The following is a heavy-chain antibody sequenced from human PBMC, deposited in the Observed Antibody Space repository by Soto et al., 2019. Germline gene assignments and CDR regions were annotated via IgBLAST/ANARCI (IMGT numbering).Heavy chain of an antibody. J-gene: IGHJ4*02. V-gene: IGHV1-3*01. D-gene: IGHD3-9*01. CDR2: INAGNGNT. CDR3: ARGPPGYDILTGYPYYFDY. Sequence: ASVKVSCKASGYTFTSYAMHWVRQAPGQRLEWMGWINAGNGNTKYSQKFQGRVTITRDTSASTAYMELSSLRSEDTAVYYCARGPPGYDILTGYPYYFDYWGQGTLVTVSS. CDR1: GYTFTSYA.